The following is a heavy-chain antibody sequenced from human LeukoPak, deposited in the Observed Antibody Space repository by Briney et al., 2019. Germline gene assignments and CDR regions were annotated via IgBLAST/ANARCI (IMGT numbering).Heavy chain of an antibody. J-gene: IGHJ5*02. Sequence: RGGSLRLSCAASGFTFSSYAMHWVRQAPGKGLECVSAISSNGGRTYYANSVKGRCTISRDNSKITLYRKMGSLRAENMVVYYCARSIYDFWSGYGWFDPWGQGTLVTVSS. CDR2: ISSNGGRT. CDR1: GFTFSSYA. D-gene: IGHD3-3*01. CDR3: ARSIYDFWSGYGWFDP. V-gene: IGHV3-64*01.